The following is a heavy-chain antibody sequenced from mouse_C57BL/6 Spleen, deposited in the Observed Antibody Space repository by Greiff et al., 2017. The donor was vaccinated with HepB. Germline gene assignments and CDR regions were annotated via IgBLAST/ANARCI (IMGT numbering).Heavy chain of an antibody. J-gene: IGHJ4*01. CDR3: ARTYGNPYALDY. Sequence: QVQLQQPGAELVMPGASVKLSCKASGYTFTSYWMHWVKQRPGQGLEWIGEIDPSDSYTNYNQKFKGKSTLTVDKSSSTAYMQLSSLTSEDSAVYYCARTYGNPYALDYWGQGTSVTVSS. CDR1: GYTFTSYW. V-gene: IGHV1-69*01. CDR2: IDPSDSYT. D-gene: IGHD2-1*01.